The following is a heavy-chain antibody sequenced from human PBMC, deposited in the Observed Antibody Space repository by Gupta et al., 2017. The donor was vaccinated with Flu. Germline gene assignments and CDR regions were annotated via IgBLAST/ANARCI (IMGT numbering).Heavy chain of an antibody. D-gene: IGHD3-16*01. CDR2: IIPISGTA. CDR3: ARADYYGRASYYFDD. Sequence: QVQLVQSGAEVKKPGSSVKVSCKASGGTFNSYAISWVRQAPGQGLEWMGGIIPISGTANYAQKFQGRVTITADESTSTAYMDLSSLRSEDTAVYYCARADYYGRASYYFDDWGQGTLVTVSS. J-gene: IGHJ4*02. CDR1: GGTFNSYA. V-gene: IGHV1-69*01.